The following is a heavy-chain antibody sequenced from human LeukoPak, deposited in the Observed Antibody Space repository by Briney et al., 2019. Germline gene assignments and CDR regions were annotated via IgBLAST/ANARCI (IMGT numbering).Heavy chain of an antibody. J-gene: IGHJ4*02. Sequence: PGGSLSLSCAASGFTFSYAYMNWVRQAPGKGPEWVGRIKSKGDGGTTDYAAPVKGRFTISRDDSKNMLYLQMNSLTTEDTAVYYCTTVTMVRGINWGQGTLVTVS. CDR3: TTVTMVRGIN. V-gene: IGHV3-15*01. CDR2: IKSKGDGGTT. CDR1: GFTFSYAY. D-gene: IGHD3-10*01.